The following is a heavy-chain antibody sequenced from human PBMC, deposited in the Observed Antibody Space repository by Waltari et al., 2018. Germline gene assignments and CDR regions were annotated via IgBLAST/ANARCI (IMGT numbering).Heavy chain of an antibody. J-gene: IGHJ6*03. CDR1: GFTFSSYA. V-gene: IGHV3-23*04. Sequence: EVQLVESGGGLVQPGGSLRLSCAASGFTFSSYAMSWVRQAPGKGLEWVSAISGSVGSTYYADSVKGRFTISRDNSKNTLYLQMNSLRAEDTAVYYCARHLGPDYYYYMDVWGKGTTVTVSS. CDR2: ISGSVGST. CDR3: ARHLGPDYYYYMDV.